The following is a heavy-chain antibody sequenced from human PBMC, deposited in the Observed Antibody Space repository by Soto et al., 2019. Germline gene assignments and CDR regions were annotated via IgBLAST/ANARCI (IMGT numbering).Heavy chain of an antibody. V-gene: IGHV4-30-2*01. D-gene: IGHD2-2*01. CDR3: AGSRYCISTTCYFFDY. J-gene: IGHJ4*02. Sequence: SETLSLTCAVSGGSISSGGYSWSWIRQPPGKGLEWIGYFYHDGTTYYSPSLKSGVTISVDRSKNHFSLKLSSVTAADTAVYYCAGSRYCISTTCYFFDYWGQGALVTVSS. CDR1: GGSISSGGYS. CDR2: FYHDGTT.